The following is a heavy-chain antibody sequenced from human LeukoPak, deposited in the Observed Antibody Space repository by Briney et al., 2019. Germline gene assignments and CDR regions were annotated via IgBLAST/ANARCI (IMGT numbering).Heavy chain of an antibody. CDR1: GDSINSYY. V-gene: IGHV4-59*01. D-gene: IGHD2-15*01. CDR3: VRLGRCSGGHCLDDY. J-gene: IGHJ4*02. Sequence: PSETLSLTCTVSGDSINSYYWAWIRQPPGNGLEWIGFIHYSGSTTYNPSLKSRVTISIETSKTQFSLKLNSVTAADTAVYFCVRLGRCSGGHCLDDYWGQGTLVTVSS. CDR2: IHYSGST.